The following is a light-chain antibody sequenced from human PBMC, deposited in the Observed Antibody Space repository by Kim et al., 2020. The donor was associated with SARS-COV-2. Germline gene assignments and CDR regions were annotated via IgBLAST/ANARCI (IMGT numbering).Light chain of an antibody. Sequence: ALGQTVRITGQGDSLRSYYASWYQQKPGQAPVLVIYGKNNRPSGIPDRFSGSSSGNTASLTIPGAQAEDEADYYCNSRDSSGNHLVFGGGTQLTVL. J-gene: IGLJ3*02. CDR3: NSRDSSGNHLV. V-gene: IGLV3-19*01. CDR2: GKN. CDR1: SLRSYY.